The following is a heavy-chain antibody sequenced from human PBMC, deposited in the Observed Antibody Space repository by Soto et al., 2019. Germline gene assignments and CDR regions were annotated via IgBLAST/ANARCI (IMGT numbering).Heavy chain of an antibody. CDR1: GYSFTRYG. J-gene: IGHJ6*02. CDR3: ARMGDGPYYYYGLDV. CDR2: ISGYNANT. D-gene: IGHD3-16*01. V-gene: IGHV1-18*01. Sequence: QVQLVQSGAEVKKPGASVKVSCKASGYSFTRYGISWVRQAPGQGLEWMGWISGYNANTNYPENLQGRVTRPTDTSTSTAYMEVRSLISDDTAVYYWARMGDGPYYYYGLDVWGQGTTVTVSS.